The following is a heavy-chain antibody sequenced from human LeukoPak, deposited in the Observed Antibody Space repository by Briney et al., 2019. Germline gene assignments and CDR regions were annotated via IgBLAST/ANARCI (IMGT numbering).Heavy chain of an antibody. CDR1: GGSFSGYY. V-gene: IGHV4-34*01. CDR2: INHSGST. D-gene: IGHD3-3*01. Sequence: SETPSLTCAVYGGSFSGYYWSWIRQPPGKGLEWIGEINHSGSTNYNPSLKSRVTISVDTSKNQFSLKLSSVTAADTAVYYCARGYPGRITIFGVVIVSSWFDPWGQGTLVTVSS. J-gene: IGHJ5*02. CDR3: ARGYPGRITIFGVVIVSSWFDP.